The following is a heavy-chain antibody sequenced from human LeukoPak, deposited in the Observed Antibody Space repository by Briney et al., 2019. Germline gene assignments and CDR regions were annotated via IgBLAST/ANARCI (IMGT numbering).Heavy chain of an antibody. CDR1: GYSISSGYY. CDR2: IYHSGNT. Sequence: SETLSLTCTVSGYSISSGYYWDWIRQPPGRGLEWIGSIYHSGNTYYNPSLKSRVTISVDTSKNQFSLKLSSVTAADTAIYYCTREYGFMTTVFHAFDIWGQGTMVTVSS. D-gene: IGHD4-17*01. V-gene: IGHV4-38-2*02. J-gene: IGHJ3*02. CDR3: TREYGFMTTVFHAFDI.